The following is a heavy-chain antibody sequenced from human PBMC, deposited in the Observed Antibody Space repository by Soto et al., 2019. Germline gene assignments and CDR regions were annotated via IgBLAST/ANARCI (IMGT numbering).Heavy chain of an antibody. Sequence: QVQLVQSGAEVKKPGSSVKVSCKASGGTFSKYAITWVRQAPGQGLEWMGGIIPIYGTTNFAQKIQGRVTISADESTSTAYMELSRLRSADTAVCYCERALPLGDLFLLFDICGQGTMVTVSS. D-gene: IGHD3-16*01. V-gene: IGHV1-69*01. CDR1: GGTFSKYA. J-gene: IGHJ3*02. CDR3: ERALPLGDLFLLFDI. CDR2: IIPIYGTT.